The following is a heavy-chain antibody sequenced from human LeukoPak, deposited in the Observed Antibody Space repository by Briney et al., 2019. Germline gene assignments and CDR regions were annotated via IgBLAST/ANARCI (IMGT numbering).Heavy chain of an antibody. J-gene: IGHJ1*01. CDR2: ISAYNGDT. V-gene: IGHV1-18*01. D-gene: IGHD3-9*01. Sequence: ASVKVSCKASGDSLSNHGISWVRQAPGQGLEWMGWISAYNGDTNYAQKVQGRVTMTTDTSTSTAYMELRSLRSDDTAVYYCARGGYYDILTGNEYFQHWGQGTLVTVSS. CDR3: ARGGYYDILTGNEYFQH. CDR1: GDSLSNHG.